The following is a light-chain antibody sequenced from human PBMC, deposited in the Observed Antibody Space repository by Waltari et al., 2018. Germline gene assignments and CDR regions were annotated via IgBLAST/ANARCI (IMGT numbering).Light chain of an antibody. J-gene: IGLJ3*02. CDR1: RPNIGPYYE. V-gene: IGLV1-40*01. CDR3: QSYDSSLSVV. CDR2: GNN. Sequence: QSVLTQPPSVSGAPGQRVTISCAGSRPNIGPYYEVHWYQQLPGRAPKLLIYGNNKRPSGVPDRFSGSKSGTSASLAITGLQAEDEAEYYCQSYDSSLSVVFGGGTKLTVL.